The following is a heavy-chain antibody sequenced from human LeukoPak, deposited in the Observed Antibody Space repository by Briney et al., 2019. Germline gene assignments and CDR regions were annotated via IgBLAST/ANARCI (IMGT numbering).Heavy chain of an antibody. D-gene: IGHD6-13*01. Sequence: GGSLRLSCAASGFTFSSYAMHWVRQAPGKGPEWVAAISYDGSNKYYADSVKGRFTISRDNSKNTLYLQMNSLRAEDTAVYYCARGGSGSWYFDYWGQGALVTVSS. J-gene: IGHJ4*02. CDR1: GFTFSSYA. CDR2: ISYDGSNK. CDR3: ARGGSGSWYFDY. V-gene: IGHV3-30-3*01.